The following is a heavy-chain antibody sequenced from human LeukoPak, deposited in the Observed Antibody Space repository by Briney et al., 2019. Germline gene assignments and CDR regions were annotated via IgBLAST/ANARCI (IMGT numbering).Heavy chain of an antibody. CDR3: ASDGGPFDH. CDR2: IKQHGTEK. CDR1: GIMFSGYW. V-gene: IGHV3-7*01. J-gene: IGHJ4*02. Sequence: GGSLRLSCTASGIMFSGYWMSWVRQAPGKGLEWVANIKQHGTEKYYVDSVKGRFTISRDDAKKSAYLQMNSLRDEDTAVYYCASDGGPFDHWGQGILVTVAS. D-gene: IGHD3-16*01.